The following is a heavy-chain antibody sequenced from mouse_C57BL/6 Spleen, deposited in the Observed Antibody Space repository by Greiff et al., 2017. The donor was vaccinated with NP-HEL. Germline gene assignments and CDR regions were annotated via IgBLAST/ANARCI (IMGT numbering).Heavy chain of an antibody. J-gene: IGHJ2*01. CDR2: IYPGDGDT. CDR3: ARSDYYAFDY. D-gene: IGHD1-1*01. V-gene: IGHV1-80*01. Sequence: QVQLKESGAELVKPGASVKISCKASGYAFSSYWMNWVKQRPGKGLEWIGQIYPGDGDTNYNGKFKGKATLTADKSSSTAYMQLSSLTSEDSAVYFCARSDYYAFDYWGQGTTLTVSS. CDR1: GYAFSSYW.